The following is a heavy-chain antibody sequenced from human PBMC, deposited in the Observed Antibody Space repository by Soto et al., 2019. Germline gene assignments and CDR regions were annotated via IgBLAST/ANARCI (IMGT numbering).Heavy chain of an antibody. J-gene: IGHJ5*02. V-gene: IGHV1-69*12. D-gene: IGHD3-16*02. CDR3: ARRELSLYLSRGWFDP. CDR2: IIPIFGTA. Sequence: QVQLVQSGAEVKKPGSSVKVSCKASGGTFSSYAISWVRQAPGQGLEWMGGIIPIFGTANYAQKFQARVTIAADESTSTAYMELSSLRSEDTAVYYCARRELSLYLSRGWFDPWGQGTLVTVSS. CDR1: GGTFSSYA.